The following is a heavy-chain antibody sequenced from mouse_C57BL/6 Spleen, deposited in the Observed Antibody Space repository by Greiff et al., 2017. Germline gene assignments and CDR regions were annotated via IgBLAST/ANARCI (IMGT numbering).Heavy chain of an antibody. D-gene: IGHD3-2*02. CDR3: TTDSSGYPAWFAY. Sequence: VQLQQSGAELVRPGASVKLSCTASGFNIKDDYMHWVKQRPEQGLEWIGWIDTENGDTEYASKFQGKATITADTSSNTAYLQLSRLTSEDTAGYYCTTDSSGYPAWFAYWGQGTLVTVSA. J-gene: IGHJ3*01. CDR1: GFNIKDDY. CDR2: IDTENGDT. V-gene: IGHV14-4*01.